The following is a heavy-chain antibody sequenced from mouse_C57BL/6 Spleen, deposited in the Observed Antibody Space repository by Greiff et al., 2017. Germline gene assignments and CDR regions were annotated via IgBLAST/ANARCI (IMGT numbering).Heavy chain of an antibody. J-gene: IGHJ2*01. CDR3: AHGKGYYFDY. Sequence: VQLQQSGPELVKPGASVKISCKASGYSFTGYYMNWVKQSPEKSLEWIGEINPSTGGTTYNQKFKAKATLTVDKSSSTAYMQLKSLTSEDSAVYYCAHGKGYYFDYWGQGTTLTVSS. CDR1: GYSFTGYY. D-gene: IGHD2-1*01. V-gene: IGHV1-42*01. CDR2: INPSTGGT.